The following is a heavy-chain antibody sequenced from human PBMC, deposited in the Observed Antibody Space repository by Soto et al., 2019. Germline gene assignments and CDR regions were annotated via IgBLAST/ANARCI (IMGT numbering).Heavy chain of an antibody. CDR1: GFTFSSYG. D-gene: IGHD2-15*01. CDR2: IWYDGSNK. CDR3: ARDYVVAATLSDYYYGMDV. V-gene: IGHV3-33*01. J-gene: IGHJ6*02. Sequence: QVQLVESGGGVVQPGRSLRLSCAASGFTFSSYGMRWVRQAPGKGLEWVAVIWYDGSNKYYADSVKGRFTISRDNSKNTLYLQMNSLRAEDTAVYYCARDYVVAATLSDYYYGMDVWGQGTTVTVSS.